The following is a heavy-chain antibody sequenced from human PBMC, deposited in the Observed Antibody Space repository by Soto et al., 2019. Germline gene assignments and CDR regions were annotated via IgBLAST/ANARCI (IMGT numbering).Heavy chain of an antibody. CDR3: ARLRGDFWSGYLVLFDY. Sequence: QVQLQESGPGLVKPSETLSLTCTVSGGSISSYYWNWIRQTPGKGLEWVGYIYNSGRTHYNPSLRSRVTISGDTSRNQFSLKLTSVTAADTAVYYCARLRGDFWSGYLVLFDYWGQGTLVTLSS. D-gene: IGHD3-3*01. J-gene: IGHJ4*02. V-gene: IGHV4-59*01. CDR2: IYNSGRT. CDR1: GGSISSYY.